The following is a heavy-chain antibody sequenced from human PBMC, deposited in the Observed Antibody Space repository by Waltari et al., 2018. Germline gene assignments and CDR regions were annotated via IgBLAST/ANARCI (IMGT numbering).Heavy chain of an antibody. CDR1: GFTFSSYG. CDR3: AKVGQRWLQLGYFDY. D-gene: IGHD5-12*01. V-gene: IGHV3-30*18. Sequence: QVQLVESGGGVVQPGRSLRLSCAASGFTFSSYGMHWVRQAPGKGLEWVAVISYDGSNKYYADSVKGRFTISRDNSKNTLYLQMNSLRAEDTAVYYCAKVGQRWLQLGYFDYWGQGTLVTVSS. CDR2: ISYDGSNK. J-gene: IGHJ4*02.